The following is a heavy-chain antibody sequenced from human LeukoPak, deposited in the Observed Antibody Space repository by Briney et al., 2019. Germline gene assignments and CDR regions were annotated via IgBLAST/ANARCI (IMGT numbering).Heavy chain of an antibody. J-gene: IGHJ3*02. CDR1: GYSFTSYW. V-gene: IGHV5-10-1*01. Sequence: GESLKISCKGSGYSFTSYWISRVRQMPGKGLEWMGRIDPSDSYTNYSPSFQGHVTISADKSISTAYLQWSSLKASDTAMYYCARRLEVYNAFDIWGQGTMVTVSS. CDR3: ARRLEVYNAFDI. CDR2: IDPSDSYT.